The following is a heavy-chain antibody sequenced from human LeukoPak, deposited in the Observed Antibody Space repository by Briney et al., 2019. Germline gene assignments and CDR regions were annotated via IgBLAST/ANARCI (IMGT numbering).Heavy chain of an antibody. CDR3: ATNWGFDY. D-gene: IGHD7-27*01. J-gene: IGHJ4*02. V-gene: IGHV3-30-3*01. CDR2: ISYDGSNK. Sequence: GRSLRLSCAASGFTFSSYAMHWVRQAPGKGLEWVAVISYDGSNKYYADSVKGRLTISRDNSKNTLYLQMNSLRAEDTAVYYCATNWGFDYWGQGTLVTVSS. CDR1: GFTFSSYA.